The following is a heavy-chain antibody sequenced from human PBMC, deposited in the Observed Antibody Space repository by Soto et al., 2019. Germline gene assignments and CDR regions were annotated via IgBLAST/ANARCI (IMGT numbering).Heavy chain of an antibody. CDR2: ISYDGSNK. D-gene: IGHD2-2*01. J-gene: IGHJ6*02. Sequence: GGSLRLSCAASGFTFSSYVMHWVRQAPGKGLEWVAVISYDGSNKYYADSVKGRFTISRDNSKHTLFLQMNSLRPEDTAVYYCAKDLEGYCSGTSCYTYFGLDVWGQGTTVTVSS. V-gene: IGHV3-30*18. CDR1: GFTFSSYV. CDR3: AKDLEGYCSGTSCYTYFGLDV.